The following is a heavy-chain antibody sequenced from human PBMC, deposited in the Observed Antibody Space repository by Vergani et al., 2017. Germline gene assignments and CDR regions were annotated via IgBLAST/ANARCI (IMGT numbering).Heavy chain of an antibody. D-gene: IGHD5-12*01. Sequence: QVQLQESGPGLVKPSQTLSLTCTVSGGSISSGGYYWSWIRQHPGKGLEWIGYIYYSGSTYYNPSLKSPVTISVDTSKNQFSLKLSAVTAADTAVYYCSGDGAHGGYSGSYPSWGQGTLVSVSS. CDR3: SGDGAHGGYSGSYPS. CDR2: IYYSGST. V-gene: IGHV4-31*01. J-gene: IGHJ4*02. CDR1: GGSISSGGYY.